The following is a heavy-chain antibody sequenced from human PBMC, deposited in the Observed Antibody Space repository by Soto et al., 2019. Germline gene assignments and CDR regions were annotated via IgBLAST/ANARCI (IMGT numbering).Heavy chain of an antibody. CDR3: VATTVTTISXDY. CDR1: GGSISNDNYY. Sequence: QVQLRESGPGLVKPSQTLSLTCTVSGGSISNDNYYWTWIRQHPGKGLEWIGYSYYSGSTYYNPSLKSRFSISVDTSKNQFSLKLSSVTAADTAVYYCVATTVTTISXDYWXQXTLVTVXS. V-gene: IGHV4-31*03. CDR2: SYYSGST. D-gene: IGHD4-17*01. J-gene: IGHJ4*02.